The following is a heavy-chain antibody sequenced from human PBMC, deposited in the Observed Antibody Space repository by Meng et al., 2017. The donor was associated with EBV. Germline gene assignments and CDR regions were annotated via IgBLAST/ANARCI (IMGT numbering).Heavy chain of an antibody. CDR3: AHIIAARPFDY. Sequence: QITLKESGPTFVKPTQPLTLTCTFSGFSLSTRGVGVGWIRQPPGKALEWLALIYWDDDKRYSPSLKSRLTITKDTSKNQVVLTMTNMDPVDAATYYCAHIIAARPFDYWGQGTLVTVSS. CDR1: GFSLSTRGVG. D-gene: IGHD6-6*01. V-gene: IGHV2-5*02. CDR2: IYWDDDK. J-gene: IGHJ4*02.